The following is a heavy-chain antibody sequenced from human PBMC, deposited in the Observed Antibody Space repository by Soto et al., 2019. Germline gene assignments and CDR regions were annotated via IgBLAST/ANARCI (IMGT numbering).Heavy chain of an antibody. V-gene: IGHV1-69*13. CDR3: VRTGSTRVDYRGNSIDPYFKH. D-gene: IGHD4-17*01. CDR1: GGPFSSYA. CDR2: IIPIFGTA. J-gene: IGHJ1*01. Sequence: SSVKVSCKASGGPFSSYAISWVRQAPGQGLEWMGGIIPIFGTANYAQKFQGRVTITADESTSTAYMELSSLRSEDTAVYYCVRTGSTRVDYRGNSIDPYFKHWGQGTLVTVSS.